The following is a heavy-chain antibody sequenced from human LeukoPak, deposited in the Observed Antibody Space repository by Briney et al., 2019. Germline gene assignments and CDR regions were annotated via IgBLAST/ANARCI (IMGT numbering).Heavy chain of an antibody. V-gene: IGHV3-74*01. D-gene: IGHD6-19*01. CDR1: GFTFTTYY. CDR2: INSDSGRT. Sequence: GGSLRLSCAASGFTFTTYYMHWVRQAPGKGLVWVSQINSDSGRTRYADSVKGRLTISRDNAKNTVYLQINSLRAEDTAMYYCARGRSGIFFYCGHGTLVTVSS. CDR3: ARGRSGIFFY. J-gene: IGHJ4*01.